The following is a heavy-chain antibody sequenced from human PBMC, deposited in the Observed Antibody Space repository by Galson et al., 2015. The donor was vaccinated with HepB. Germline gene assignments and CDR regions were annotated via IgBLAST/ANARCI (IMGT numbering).Heavy chain of an antibody. CDR1: GYTLTELS. V-gene: IGHV1-24*01. CDR3: ARRRYSYGTSHFDY. D-gene: IGHD5-18*01. Sequence: SVKVSCKVSGYTLTELSMHWVRQAPGKGLEWMGGFDPEDGGTNYAQKFQGWVTMTRDTSISTAYMELSRLRSDDTAVYYCARRRYSYGTSHFDYWGQGTLVTVSS. CDR2: FDPEDGGT. J-gene: IGHJ4*02.